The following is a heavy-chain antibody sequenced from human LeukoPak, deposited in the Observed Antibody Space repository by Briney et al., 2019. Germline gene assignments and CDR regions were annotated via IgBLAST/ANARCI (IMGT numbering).Heavy chain of an antibody. Sequence: GGSLRLTCAASGFTFSSYAMSWVRQAPGKGLEWVSAISGSGGSTYYADSVKGRFTISRDTSKNTLYLQMNSLRAEDTAVYYCAKGRYSGSYYNWFDPWGQGTLVTVSS. J-gene: IGHJ5*02. CDR3: AKGRYSGSYYNWFDP. D-gene: IGHD1-26*01. CDR1: GFTFSSYA. V-gene: IGHV3-23*01. CDR2: ISGSGGST.